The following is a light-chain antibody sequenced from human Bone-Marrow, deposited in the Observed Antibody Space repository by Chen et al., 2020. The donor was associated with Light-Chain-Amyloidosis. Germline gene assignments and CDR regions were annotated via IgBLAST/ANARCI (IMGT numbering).Light chain of an antibody. V-gene: IGKV1-39*01. Sequence: DIQMTQSPSSLSASVGDRVTITCRASQSIDTALNWYQQKRGRAPKFLIYGASSLQTGVPSRFSDSGSGTDFTLTISSLQPEDFATYYCQQSYSAPTFGQGTKLDIK. J-gene: IGKJ2*01. CDR3: QQSYSAPT. CDR2: GAS. CDR1: QSIDTA.